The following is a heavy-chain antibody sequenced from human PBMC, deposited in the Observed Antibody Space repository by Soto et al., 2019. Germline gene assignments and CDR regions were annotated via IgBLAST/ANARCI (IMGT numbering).Heavy chain of an antibody. CDR2: IDWDDDK. CDR3: ARMFHCSGGTCPFDY. J-gene: IGHJ4*02. Sequence: GSVPTLVNPTQALTLTCTFSGFSLSTSGMRVSWIRQPPGKALEWLARIDWDDDKFYNTSLKTRLTISKDSSKNQVVLTMTNMGPVDTATYYCARMFHCSGGTCPFDYWGQGALVTVSS. V-gene: IGHV2-70*04. D-gene: IGHD2-15*01. CDR1: GFSLSTSGMR.